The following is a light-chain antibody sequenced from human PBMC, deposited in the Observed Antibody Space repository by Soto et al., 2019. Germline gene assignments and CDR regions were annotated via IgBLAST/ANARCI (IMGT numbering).Light chain of an antibody. CDR1: QGISSA. Sequence: AIQLTQSPSSLSASVGDRVTITCRASQGISSALAWYQQKPGKAPKLLIYDASSLESGVPSRFSGSGSGTDFTLTISILQPEDFATYYCQQFNSYPPFGGGTKVEIK. CDR2: DAS. CDR3: QQFNSYPP. J-gene: IGKJ4*01. V-gene: IGKV1-13*02.